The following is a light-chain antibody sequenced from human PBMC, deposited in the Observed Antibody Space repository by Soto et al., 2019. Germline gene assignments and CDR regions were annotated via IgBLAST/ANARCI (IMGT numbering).Light chain of an antibody. Sequence: SYELTQPPSVSVSPGQTASITCSGDKLGDKYACWYQQKPGQSPVVVIYQDSKRPSGIPERFSGSNSGNTATLTISGTQAMDEADYYCQAWVSSTVVFGGGTKLTVL. CDR1: KLGDKY. J-gene: IGLJ2*01. CDR3: QAWVSSTVV. V-gene: IGLV3-1*01. CDR2: QDS.